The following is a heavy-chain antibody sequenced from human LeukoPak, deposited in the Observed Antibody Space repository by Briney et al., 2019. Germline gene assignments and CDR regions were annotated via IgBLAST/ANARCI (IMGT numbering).Heavy chain of an antibody. D-gene: IGHD6-13*01. J-gene: IGHJ5*02. CDR2: INSDGSST. CDR3: ARVPYPSTAPAGKGWFDP. Sequence: GGSLRLACAASGFIFSSYWIHWVRLPPGKGLVWVSRINSDGSSTIYADSVKGRFTISRDNAKNSLYLQMNSLRVEDTAVYYCARVPYPSTAPAGKGWFDPWGQGTLVTVSS. V-gene: IGHV3-74*01. CDR1: GFIFSSYW.